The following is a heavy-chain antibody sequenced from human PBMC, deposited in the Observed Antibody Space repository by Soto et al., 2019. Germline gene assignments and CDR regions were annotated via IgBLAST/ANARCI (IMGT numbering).Heavy chain of an antibody. CDR1: GYTFTGYY. CDR3: ASVYCSGGSCGFDY. V-gene: IGHV1-2*04. Sequence: GASVKVSCKASGYTFTGYYMHWVRQAPGQGLEWMGWINPNSGGTNYAQKFQGWVTMTRDTSISTAYMELSRLRSDDTAVYYCASVYCSGGSCGFDYWGKGTLVTVSS. J-gene: IGHJ4*02. D-gene: IGHD2-15*01. CDR2: INPNSGGT.